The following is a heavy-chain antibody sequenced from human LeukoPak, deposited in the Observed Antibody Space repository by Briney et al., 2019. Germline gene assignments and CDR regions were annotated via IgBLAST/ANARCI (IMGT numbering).Heavy chain of an antibody. CDR3: ARDSLAYCGGDCYVAYFDY. CDR1: GFTFSSYS. CDR2: ISSSSYI. V-gene: IGHV3-21*01. D-gene: IGHD2-21*02. Sequence: GGSLRLSCAASGFTFSSYSMNWVRQAPGKGLEWVSSISSSSYIYYADSVKGRFTISRDNAKNSLYLQMNSLRAEDTAVYYCARDSLAYCGGDCYVAYFDYWGQGTLVTVSS. J-gene: IGHJ4*02.